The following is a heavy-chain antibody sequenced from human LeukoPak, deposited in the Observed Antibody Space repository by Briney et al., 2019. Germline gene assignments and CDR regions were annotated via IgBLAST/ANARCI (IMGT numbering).Heavy chain of an antibody. CDR2: INPNRGVT. D-gene: IGHD2-2*01. J-gene: IGHJ5*02. CDR1: GYTFTGYH. V-gene: IGHV1-2*06. Sequence: ASVKVSCKASGYTFTGYHMHWVRQAPGQGLEWMGRINPNRGVTGYAQKFQGRVTMTGDTSISTAYMELSRLRSDDTAVYYCARGAGLRCSSTSCSRWFDPWGQGTLVIVPS. CDR3: ARGAGLRCSSTSCSRWFDP.